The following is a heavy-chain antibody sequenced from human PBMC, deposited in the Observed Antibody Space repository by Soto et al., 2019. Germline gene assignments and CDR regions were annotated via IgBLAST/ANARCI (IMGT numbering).Heavy chain of an antibody. Sequence: GGSLRLSCAASGFTFSSYDMHWVRQATGKGLEWVSAIGTAGDTYYPGSVKGRFTISRENAKNSLYLQMNSLRAEDTAVYYCARDRRGGDAFDIWGQGTMVTVSS. CDR2: IGTAGDT. D-gene: IGHD5-12*01. CDR1: GFTFSSYD. V-gene: IGHV3-13*01. CDR3: ARDRRGGDAFDI. J-gene: IGHJ3*02.